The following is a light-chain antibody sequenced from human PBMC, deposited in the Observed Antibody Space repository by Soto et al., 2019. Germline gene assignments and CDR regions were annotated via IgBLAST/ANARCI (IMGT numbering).Light chain of an antibody. CDR2: EVS. CDR1: SSDVGGYNY. V-gene: IGLV2-8*01. Sequence: QSVLTQPPSASGSPGQSVTISCTGTSSDVGGYNYVSWYQQYPGKAPKLMIFEVSQRPSGVPDRFSASKSGNTASLTVSNLQGEDDADYYFSSYEGSNNLVFGGGTQLTV. CDR3: SSYEGSNNLV. J-gene: IGLJ3*02.